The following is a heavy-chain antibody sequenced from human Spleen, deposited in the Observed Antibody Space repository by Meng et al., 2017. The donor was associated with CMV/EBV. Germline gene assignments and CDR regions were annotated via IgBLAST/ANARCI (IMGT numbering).Heavy chain of an antibody. Sequence: KASVYTFTGYLMPWVRQPPGQGLEWMGWINPTSVGTNYAQKFQGRVPLPRDPSITTAYMELSRLRSTDTAVFYCAGGGDYDRYWFDPWGQGTLVTVSS. V-gene: IGHV1-2*02. CDR2: INPTSVGT. D-gene: IGHD3-22*01. CDR3: AGGGDYDRYWFDP. J-gene: IGHJ5*02. CDR1: VYTFTGYL.